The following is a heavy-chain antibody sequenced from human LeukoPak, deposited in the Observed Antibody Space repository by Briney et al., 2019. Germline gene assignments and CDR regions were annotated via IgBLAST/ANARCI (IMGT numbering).Heavy chain of an antibody. J-gene: IGHJ3*02. D-gene: IGHD3-22*01. CDR2: IWYDGSNK. V-gene: IGHV3-33*01. CDR1: GFTFSSYG. Sequence: PGRSLRLSCAASGFTFSSYGMHWVRQAPGKGLEWVAVIWYDGSNKYYADSVKGRFTISRDNSKNTLYLQMNSLRAEDTAVYYCAREDSYYYDSSTGAFDIWGQGTMVTVSS. CDR3: AREDSYYYDSSTGAFDI.